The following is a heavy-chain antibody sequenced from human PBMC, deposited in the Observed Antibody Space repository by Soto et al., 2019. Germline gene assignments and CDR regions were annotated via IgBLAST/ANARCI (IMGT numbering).Heavy chain of an antibody. D-gene: IGHD3-3*01. V-gene: IGHV1-69*12. CDR3: ARDGDPQSAFWSGPLGGGRFDP. J-gene: IGHJ5*02. CDR1: GGTFGNSA. CDR2: IVPMFGTA. Sequence: QVQLVQSGAEVKKPGSSVNVSCKTSGGTFGNSAVTWVRQAPGQGLEWLGGIVPMFGTANYAQKFQGRVTITADESTITAYMELSSLNTDDTAVYYCARDGDPQSAFWSGPLGGGRFDPWGKGTLVTVSS.